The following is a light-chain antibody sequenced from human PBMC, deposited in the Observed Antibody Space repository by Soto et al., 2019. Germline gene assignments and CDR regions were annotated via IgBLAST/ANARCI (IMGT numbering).Light chain of an antibody. V-gene: IGKV3-15*01. CDR2: GAS. Sequence: EIVMTQSPATLSVSPGERATLSCRASQSVSSNLAWHQQKPGQAPRLLIYGASTRATGIPARFSGRGSGTEFTLTISSLQSEDFAVYYCQQYNNWPPWTFGQGTKV. CDR3: QQYNNWPPWT. CDR1: QSVSSN. J-gene: IGKJ1*01.